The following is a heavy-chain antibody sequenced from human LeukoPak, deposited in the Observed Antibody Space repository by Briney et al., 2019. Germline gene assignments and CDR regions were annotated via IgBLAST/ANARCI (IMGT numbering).Heavy chain of an antibody. CDR1: GFTFSSYG. Sequence: GGSLRLSCVASGFTFSSYGMHWVRQAPGKGLEWVAVIWYDGSNKYYADSVKGRFTISRDNSKNTLYLQMNSLRAEDTAVYYCARPGDSSFDPTYYYYGMDVWGQGTTVTVSS. J-gene: IGHJ6*02. V-gene: IGHV3-33*01. D-gene: IGHD6-6*01. CDR2: IWYDGSNK. CDR3: ARPGDSSFDPTYYYYGMDV.